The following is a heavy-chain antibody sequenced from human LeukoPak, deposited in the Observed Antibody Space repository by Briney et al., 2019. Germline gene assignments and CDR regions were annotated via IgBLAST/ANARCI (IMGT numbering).Heavy chain of an antibody. V-gene: IGHV6-1*01. CDR2: TYYRSKWYN. Sequence: SQTLSLTCATSGDSVSSNSAAWNWIRQSPSRGLEWLGRTYYRSKWYNDYAVSVKSRITINPDTSKNQFSLQLNSVTPEDTAVYYCARDYRQYSSSWYYFDYWGQGTLVTVSS. J-gene: IGHJ4*02. D-gene: IGHD6-13*01. CDR1: GDSVSSNSAA. CDR3: ARDYRQYSSSWYYFDY.